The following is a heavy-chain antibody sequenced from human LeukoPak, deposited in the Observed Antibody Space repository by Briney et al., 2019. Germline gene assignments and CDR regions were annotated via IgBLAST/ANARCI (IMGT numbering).Heavy chain of an antibody. CDR2: VYNSGST. CDR1: GASMSNYH. Sequence: PSETLSLTCAVSGASMSNYHWSWIRQPPGRGLEYIGYVYNSGSTFYNPSLKSRVTISADTSRKQLSLKLTSVTATDTAVYYCARGTGGYRFDPWGQGILVTVSS. J-gene: IGHJ5*02. V-gene: IGHV4-59*01. CDR3: ARGTGGYRFDP. D-gene: IGHD1-1*01.